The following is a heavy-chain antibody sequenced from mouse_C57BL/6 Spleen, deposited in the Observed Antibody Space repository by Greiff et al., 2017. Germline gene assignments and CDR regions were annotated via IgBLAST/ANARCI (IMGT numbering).Heavy chain of an antibody. J-gene: IGHJ4*01. V-gene: IGHV1-74*01. D-gene: IGHD4-1*01. CDR3: ARANWDGYYAMDY. Sequence: VQLQQPGAELVKPGASVKVSCKASGYTFTSYWMHWVKQRPGQGLEWIGRIHPSDSDTNYNQKFKGKATLTVDKSSSTAYMQLSSLTSEDSAVYDCARANWDGYYAMDYWGQGTSVTVSS. CDR2: IHPSDSDT. CDR1: GYTFTSYW.